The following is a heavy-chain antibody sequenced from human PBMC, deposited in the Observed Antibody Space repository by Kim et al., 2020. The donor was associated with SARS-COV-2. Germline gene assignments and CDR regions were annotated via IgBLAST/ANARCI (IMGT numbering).Heavy chain of an antibody. V-gene: IGHV1-8*01. Sequence: ASVKVSCKASGYTFTSYDINWVRQATGQGLEWMGWMNPNSGNTGYAQKFQGRVTMTRNTSISTAYMELSSLRSEDTAVYYCATGARFLEWLFRTSWFDYWGQGTLVTVSS. CDR2: MNPNSGNT. CDR1: GYTFTSYD. D-gene: IGHD3-3*01. J-gene: IGHJ4*02. CDR3: ATGARFLEWLFRTSWFDY.